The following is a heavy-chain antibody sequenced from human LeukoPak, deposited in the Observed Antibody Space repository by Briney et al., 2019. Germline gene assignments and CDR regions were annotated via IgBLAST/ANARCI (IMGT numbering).Heavy chain of an antibody. CDR2: ISSSSSYI. J-gene: IGHJ6*03. D-gene: IGHD3-3*01. V-gene: IGHV3-21*01. Sequence: GGSLRLSCAASGFTFSSYSMNWVRQPPGKGLEWVSSISSSSSYIYYADSVKGRFTISRDNAKNSLYLQMNSLRAEETAVYYCARRPRDGDFWSGYYRAYYSYYMAVWGKGTTVPVSS. CDR3: ARRPRDGDFWSGYYRAYYSYYMAV. CDR1: GFTFSSYS.